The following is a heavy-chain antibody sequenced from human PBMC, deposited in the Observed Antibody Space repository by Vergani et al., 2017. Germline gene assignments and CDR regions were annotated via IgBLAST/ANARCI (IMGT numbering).Heavy chain of an antibody. D-gene: IGHD2-21*02. CDR2: IKSKTDGGTT. V-gene: IGHV3-15*01. J-gene: IGHJ6*02. CDR3: ITGGVVTAIPVLYYYYGMDV. Sequence: EVQLVESGGGLVKPGGSLRLSCAASGFTFSNAWMSWVRQAPGKGLEWVGRIKSKTDGGTTDYAAPVKGRFTISRDDSKNTLYLQMNSLKTEDTAVYYCITGGVVTAIPVLYYYYGMDVWGQGTTVTVSS. CDR1: GFTFSNAW.